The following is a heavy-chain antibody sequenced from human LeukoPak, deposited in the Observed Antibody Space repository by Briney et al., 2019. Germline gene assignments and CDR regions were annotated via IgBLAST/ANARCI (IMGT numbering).Heavy chain of an antibody. J-gene: IGHJ4*02. D-gene: IGHD5-18*01. CDR3: AKAHADTPLLAY. CDR2: ISYDGSNK. CDR1: GFSFSSYG. V-gene: IGHV3-30*18. Sequence: GGSLRLSCAASGFSFSSYGMHWVRQAPGKGLEWVAVISYDGSNKYYADSVKGRFTISRDSSKNTLYLQMNSLRAEDTAVYYCAKAHADTPLLAYWGQGTLVTVSS.